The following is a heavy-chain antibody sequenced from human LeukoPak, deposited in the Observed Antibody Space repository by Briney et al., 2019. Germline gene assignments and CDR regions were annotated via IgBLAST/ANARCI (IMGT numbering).Heavy chain of an antibody. D-gene: IGHD6-13*01. CDR2: IIPIFGTA. V-gene: IGHV1-69*13. CDR3: AAAPRKRGVAAFVDY. CDR1: GGTFSSYA. J-gene: IGHJ4*02. Sequence: GASVKVSCKASGGTFSSYAISWVRQAPGQGLEWMGGIIPIFGTANYAQKFQGRVTITADESTSTAYMELSSLRSEDTAVYYCAAAPRKRGVAAFVDYWGQGTLVTVSS.